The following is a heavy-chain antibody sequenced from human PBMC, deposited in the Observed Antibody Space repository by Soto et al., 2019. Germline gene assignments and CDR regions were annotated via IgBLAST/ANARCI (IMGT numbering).Heavy chain of an antibody. Sequence: GPPVKVSCKASGGTFSSYTISWVRQAPGQGLEWMGRIIPILGIANYAQKFQGRVTITADKSTSTAYMELSSLRSEDTAVYYCAREGDFAPFTGIAAAGDYYYYMDVWGKGTTVTVSS. D-gene: IGHD6-13*01. CDR1: GGTFSSYT. V-gene: IGHV1-69*04. CDR3: AREGDFAPFTGIAAAGDYYYYMDV. CDR2: IIPILGIA. J-gene: IGHJ6*03.